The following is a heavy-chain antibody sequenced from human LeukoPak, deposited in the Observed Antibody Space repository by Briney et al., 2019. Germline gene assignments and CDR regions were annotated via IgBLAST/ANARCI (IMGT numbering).Heavy chain of an antibody. Sequence: SETLSLTCTVSGGSIGSSSYYWGWIRQPPGKGLEWIGSIYYSGSTYYNPSLKSRVTISVDTSKNQFSLKLSSVTAADTAVYYCARVVGLRYYYYYMDVWGKGTTVTVSS. D-gene: IGHD5-12*01. CDR1: GGSIGSSSYY. CDR3: ARVVGLRYYYYYMDV. J-gene: IGHJ6*03. V-gene: IGHV4-39*07. CDR2: IYYSGST.